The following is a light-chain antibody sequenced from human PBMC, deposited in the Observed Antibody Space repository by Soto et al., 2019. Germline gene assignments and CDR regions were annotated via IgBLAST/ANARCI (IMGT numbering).Light chain of an antibody. CDR1: QGIGDT. V-gene: IGKV3-15*01. CDR3: QHYVNWPLT. J-gene: IGKJ4*01. Sequence: EIVVTQSPSALSGSPVEGSTLSCRASQGIGDTLAWYQQKPGQTPRLLIYDTSIRATGVPARFSGSRSGAEFTLTISSLQSEDFAVYYCQHYVNWPLTFGGGTKVDIK. CDR2: DTS.